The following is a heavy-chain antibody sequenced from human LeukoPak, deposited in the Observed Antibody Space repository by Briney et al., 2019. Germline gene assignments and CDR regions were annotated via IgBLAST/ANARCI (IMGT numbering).Heavy chain of an antibody. V-gene: IGHV3-30*18. CDR1: GVSFTSYG. D-gene: IGHD3-22*01. Sequence: PGGSLRPSCAASGVSFTSYGMHWVGRAPGKGLGGVGVISYDGSNQYHADSVKGRFTLSRDNAKNTLYLQMNSLRAEDTAVYYCAKQGPYDSSAYLFDYWGQGTLVTVSS. J-gene: IGHJ4*02. CDR2: ISYDGSNQ. CDR3: AKQGPYDSSAYLFDY.